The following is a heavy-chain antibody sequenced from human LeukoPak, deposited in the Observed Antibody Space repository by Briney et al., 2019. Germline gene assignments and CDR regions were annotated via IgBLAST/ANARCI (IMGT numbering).Heavy chain of an antibody. CDR1: VFTFRNAC. J-gene: IGHJ4*02. V-gene: IGHV3-15*01. CDR2: IKRRIDGGTT. Sequence: GGSLRLSCAASVFTFRNACMSCARHAPAKGLECVIRIKRRIDGGTTEYGEPVKSRFSMSRDDSKNALYLQINSLKTEDTAVYYCDDLGDYAVGWGQGTMVTVSS. CDR3: DDLGDYAVG. D-gene: IGHD4-17*01.